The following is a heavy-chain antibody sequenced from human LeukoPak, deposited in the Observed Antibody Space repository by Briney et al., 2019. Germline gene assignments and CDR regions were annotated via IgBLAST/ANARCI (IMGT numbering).Heavy chain of an antibody. Sequence: ASVKVSCKASGYTFTSYAMHWVRQAPGQRLEWMGWINAGNGNTKYSQEFQGRVTITRDTSASTAYMELSSLRSEDMAVYYCARSRWEYDAFDIWGQGTMVTVSS. CDR3: ARSRWEYDAFDI. D-gene: IGHD1-26*01. CDR1: GYTFTSYA. J-gene: IGHJ3*02. V-gene: IGHV1-3*03. CDR2: INAGNGNT.